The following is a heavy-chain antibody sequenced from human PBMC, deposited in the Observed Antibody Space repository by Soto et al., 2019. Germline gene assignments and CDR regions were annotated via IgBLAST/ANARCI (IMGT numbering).Heavy chain of an antibody. J-gene: IGHJ5*02. CDR3: ARDKLKVAHNWFDP. V-gene: IGHV3-21*01. D-gene: IGHD1-7*01. Sequence: GGSLRLSCAASGFTFSSYSMNWVHQAPGKGLEWVSSISSSSSYIYYADSVKGRFTISRDNAKNSLYLQMNSLRAEDTAVYYCARDKLKVAHNWFDPWGQGTLVTVSS. CDR1: GFTFSSYS. CDR2: ISSSSSYI.